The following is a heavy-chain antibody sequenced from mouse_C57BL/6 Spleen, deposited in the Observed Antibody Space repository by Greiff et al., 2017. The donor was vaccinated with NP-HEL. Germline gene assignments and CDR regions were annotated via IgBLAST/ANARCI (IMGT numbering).Heavy chain of an antibody. CDR1: GYTFTSYW. D-gene: IGHD2-1*01. V-gene: IGHV1-72*01. Sequence: QVQLQQSGAELVKPGASVKLSCKASGYTFTSYWMHWVKQRPGRGLEWIGRIDPNSGGTKYNEKFKSKATLTVDKPSSTAYMQLSSLTSEDSAVYYCARYSGASYYGNYVDYWGQGTTLTVSS. J-gene: IGHJ2*01. CDR3: ARYSGASYYGNYVDY. CDR2: IDPNSGGT.